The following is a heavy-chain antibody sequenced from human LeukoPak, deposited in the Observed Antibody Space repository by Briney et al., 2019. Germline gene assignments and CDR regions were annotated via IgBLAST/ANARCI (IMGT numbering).Heavy chain of an antibody. J-gene: IGHJ4*02. D-gene: IGHD2-21*02. CDR1: GFTFDDYA. V-gene: IGHV3-9*01. CDR2: ISWNSGSI. CDR3: TSDFDRTAGH. Sequence: GGSLRLSCAASGFTFDDYAMHWVRQAPGKGLEWVSGISWNSGSIGYADSVKGRFTISRDNAKNSLYLQMNSLRAEDTAVYYCTSDFDRTAGHWGQGTLVIVSS.